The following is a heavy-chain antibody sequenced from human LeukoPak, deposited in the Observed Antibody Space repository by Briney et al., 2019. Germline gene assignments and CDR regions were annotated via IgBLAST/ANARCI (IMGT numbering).Heavy chain of an antibody. V-gene: IGHV3-21*01. D-gene: IGHD2-15*01. CDR2: ISSSSSYI. Sequence: GGSLRLSCAASGFTFSSYGMSWVRQAPGKGLEWVSSISSSSSYIYYADSVKGRFTISRDNAKNSLYLQMNSLRAEDTAVYYCAREIVVVVAATHYYYYMDVWGKGTTVTVSS. CDR3: AREIVVVVAATHYYYYMDV. J-gene: IGHJ6*03. CDR1: GFTFSSYG.